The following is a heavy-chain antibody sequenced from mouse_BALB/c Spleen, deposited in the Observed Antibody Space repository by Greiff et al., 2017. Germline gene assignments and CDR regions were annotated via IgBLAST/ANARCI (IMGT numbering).Heavy chain of an antibody. V-gene: IGHV2-2*02. CDR2: IWSGGST. CDR3: ARNGDGYYGGWFAY. J-gene: IGHJ3*01. D-gene: IGHD2-3*01. CDR1: GFSLTSYG. Sequence: QVHVKQSGPGLVQPSQSLSITCTVSGFSLTSYGVHWVRQSPGKGLEWLGVIWSGGSTDYNAAFISRLSISKDNSKSQVFFKMNSLQANDTAIYYCARNGDGYYGGWFAYWGQGTLVTVSA.